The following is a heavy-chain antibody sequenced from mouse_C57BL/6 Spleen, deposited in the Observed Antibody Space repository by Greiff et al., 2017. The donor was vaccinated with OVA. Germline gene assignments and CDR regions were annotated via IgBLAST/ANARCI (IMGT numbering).Heavy chain of an antibody. CDR2: IWRGGST. Sequence: VKLVESGPGLVQPSQSLSITCTVSGFSLTSYGVHWVRQSPGKGLEWLGVIWRGGSTDYNAAFMSRLSITKDNSKSQVFFKMNSLQADDTAIYYCAKSYGSSSNWFAYWGQGTLVTVSA. J-gene: IGHJ3*01. V-gene: IGHV2-5*01. CDR1: GFSLTSYG. CDR3: AKSYGSSSNWFAY. D-gene: IGHD1-1*01.